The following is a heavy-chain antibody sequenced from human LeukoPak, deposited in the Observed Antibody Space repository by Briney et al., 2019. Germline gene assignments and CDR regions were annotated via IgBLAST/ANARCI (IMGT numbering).Heavy chain of an antibody. D-gene: IGHD3-16*01. J-gene: IGHJ3*02. Sequence: PGGSLRLSCAASGFTFNKYGMHWVRQAPGKGLEWVAVIWYDGSHEYYADSVKGRFTVSRDNSNNTVFLHMDSLRAEDTAVYHCAKDLPHSAYTGVQTGIFHIGGQGTMVTVSS. CDR3: AKDLPHSAYTGVQTGIFHI. CDR1: GFTFNKYG. CDR2: IWYDGSHE. V-gene: IGHV3-33*06.